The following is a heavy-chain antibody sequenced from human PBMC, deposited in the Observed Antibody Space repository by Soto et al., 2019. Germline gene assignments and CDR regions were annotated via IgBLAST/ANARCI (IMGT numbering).Heavy chain of an antibody. CDR1: GYTFTSYG. D-gene: IGHD2-15*01. CDR2: ISAYNGNT. J-gene: IGHJ6*02. CDR3: ARDIASQPYYYYGMDV. Sequence: ASVKVSCKASGYTFTSYGISWVRQAPGQGLEWMGWISAYNGNTNYAQKLQGRVTMTTDTSTSTAYMELRSLRSDDTAVYYCARDIASQPYYYYGMDVWGQGTTVTVSS. V-gene: IGHV1-18*01.